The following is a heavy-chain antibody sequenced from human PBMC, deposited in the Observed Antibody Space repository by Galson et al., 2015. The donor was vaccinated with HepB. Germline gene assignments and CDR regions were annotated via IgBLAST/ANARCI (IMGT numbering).Heavy chain of an antibody. Sequence: SVKVSCKASGGTFSSYAISWVRQAPGQGLEWMGGIIPIFGTANYAQKFQGRVTITADESTSTAYMELSSPRSEDTAVYYCAAGWAYYYDSSAYGAFDIWGQGIMVTVSS. V-gene: IGHV1-69*13. CDR1: GGTFSSYA. J-gene: IGHJ3*02. CDR2: IIPIFGTA. CDR3: AAGWAYYYDSSAYGAFDI. D-gene: IGHD3-22*01.